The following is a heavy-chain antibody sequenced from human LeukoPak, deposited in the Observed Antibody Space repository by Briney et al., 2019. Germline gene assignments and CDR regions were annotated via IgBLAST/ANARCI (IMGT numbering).Heavy chain of an antibody. CDR1: GGSISSSSYY. V-gene: IGHV4-39*01. D-gene: IGHD3-3*01. CDR2: IYYSGST. CDR3: ARPHITIFGVAPGGWFDP. Sequence: SETLSLTCTVSGGSISSSSYYWGWIRQPPGKGLEWIGRIYYSGSTYYNPSLKSRVTISVDTSKNQFSLKLSSVTAADTAVYYCARPHITIFGVAPGGWFDPWGQGTLVTVSS. J-gene: IGHJ5*02.